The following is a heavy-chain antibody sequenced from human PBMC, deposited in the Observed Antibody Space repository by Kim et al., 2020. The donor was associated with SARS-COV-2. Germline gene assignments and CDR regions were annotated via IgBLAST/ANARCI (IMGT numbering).Heavy chain of an antibody. J-gene: IGHJ6*02. Sequence: GGSLRLSCAASGFTFSGSAMHWVRQASGKGLERVGRIRSKANSYATAYAASVKGRFTISRDDSKNTAYLQMNSLKTEDTAVYYCTRHVAAIPYYYYGMDIWSQGTTVTVSS. CDR2: IRSKANSYAT. V-gene: IGHV3-73*01. D-gene: IGHD1-26*01. CDR1: GFTFSGSA. CDR3: TRHVAAIPYYYYGMDI.